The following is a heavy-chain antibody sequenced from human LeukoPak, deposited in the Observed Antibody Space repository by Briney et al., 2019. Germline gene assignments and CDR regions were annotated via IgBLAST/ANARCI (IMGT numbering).Heavy chain of an antibody. CDR1: GFTFGDYA. CDR2: IRSKAYGGTT. Sequence: GGSLRLSCTASGFTFGDYAMSWFRQAPGKGLEWVGFIRSKAYGGTTEYAASVKGRFTISRDDSKSIAYLQMNSLKTEDTAVYYRTREEYQLLYNYYFDYWGQGTLVTVSS. D-gene: IGHD2-2*02. J-gene: IGHJ4*02. CDR3: TREEYQLLYNYYFDY. V-gene: IGHV3-49*03.